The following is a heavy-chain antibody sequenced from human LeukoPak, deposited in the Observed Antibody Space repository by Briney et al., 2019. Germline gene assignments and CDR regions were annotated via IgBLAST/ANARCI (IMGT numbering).Heavy chain of an antibody. V-gene: IGHV3-48*01. Sequence: GGTLRLSCAASGFTFSSYGMNWVRQAPGKGLEWVSYISSSSSTIYYADSVKGRFTISRDNAKNSLYLQMNSLRAEDTAVYYCARETNGGTYYNAFDIWGQGTMVTVSS. CDR1: GFTFSSYG. J-gene: IGHJ3*02. CDR2: ISSSSSTI. D-gene: IGHD1-26*01. CDR3: ARETNGGTYYNAFDI.